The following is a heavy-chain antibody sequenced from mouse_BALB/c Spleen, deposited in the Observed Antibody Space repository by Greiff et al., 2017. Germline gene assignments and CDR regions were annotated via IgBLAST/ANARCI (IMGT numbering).Heavy chain of an antibody. CDR2: INPSTGYT. CDR1: GYTFTSYW. V-gene: IGHV1-7*01. D-gene: IGHD3-1*01. Sequence: QVQLPQSGAELAKPGASVKMSCKASGYTFTSYWMHWVKQRPGQGLEWIGYINPSTGYTEYNQKFKDKATLTADKSSSTAYMQLSSLTSEDSAVYYCARGGNSSGYPRAMDYWGQGTSVTVSS. J-gene: IGHJ4*01. CDR3: ARGGNSSGYPRAMDY.